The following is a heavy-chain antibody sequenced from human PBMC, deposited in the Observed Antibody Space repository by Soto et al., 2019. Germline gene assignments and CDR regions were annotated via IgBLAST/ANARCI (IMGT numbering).Heavy chain of an antibody. V-gene: IGHV6-1*01. CDR2: TYYRSKRYN. CDR1: GDSVSSNSAA. CDR3: AREYCSSTSCMDYYYYMDV. Sequence: SQTLSLTCAISGDSVSSNSAAWNWIRQSPSRGLEWLGRTYYRSKRYNDYAVSVKSRITINPDTSKNQFSLQLNSVTPEDTAVYYCAREYCSSTSCMDYYYYMDVWGKGTTVTVSS. D-gene: IGHD2-2*01. J-gene: IGHJ6*03.